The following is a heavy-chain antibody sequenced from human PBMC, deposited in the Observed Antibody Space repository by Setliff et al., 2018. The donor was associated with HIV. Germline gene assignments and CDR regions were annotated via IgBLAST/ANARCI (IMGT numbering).Heavy chain of an antibody. V-gene: IGHV4-39*01. CDR2: IHSPGTV. Sequence: SETLSLTCTVSGGAISSRSYYWGWIRQPPGKGLEWIANIHSPGTVYYNPSLRSRVTISVDTSQSRFSLELTSVTAADTAVYYCARPSFGIGGGANFDSWGQGTLVTVSS. CDR3: ARPSFGIGGGANFDS. D-gene: IGHD3-3*01. J-gene: IGHJ4*02. CDR1: GGAISSRSYY.